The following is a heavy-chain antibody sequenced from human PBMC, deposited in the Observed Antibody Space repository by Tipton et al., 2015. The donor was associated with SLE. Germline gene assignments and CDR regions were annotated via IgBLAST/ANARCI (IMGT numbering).Heavy chain of an antibody. J-gene: IGHJ6*03. CDR1: GGSISSYY. CDR3: ARGRGITIFGVVIIRRGSYYMDV. CDR2: INHSGST. D-gene: IGHD3-3*01. Sequence: TLSLTCTVSGGSISSYYWSWIRQPPGKGLEWIGEINHSGSTNYNPSLKSRVTISVDTSKNQFSLKLSSVTAADTAVYYCARGRGITIFGVVIIRRGSYYMDVWCKGTTVTVSS. V-gene: IGHV4-34*01.